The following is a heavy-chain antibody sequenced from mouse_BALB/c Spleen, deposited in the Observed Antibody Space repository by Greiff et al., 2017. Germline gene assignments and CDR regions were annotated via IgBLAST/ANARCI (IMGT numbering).Heavy chain of an antibody. V-gene: IGHV14-3*02. CDR2: IDPVNGNT. J-gene: IGHJ3*01. Sequence: EVQLQQSGAELVKPGASVKLSCTASGFNIKDTYMHWVKQRPEQGLEWIGRIDPVNGNTKYDPKFQGKATITADTSSNTAYLQLSSLTSEDTAVYYCAKADYYGSSRFAYWGQGTLVTVSA. CDR1: GFNIKDTY. CDR3: AKADYYGSSRFAY. D-gene: IGHD1-1*01.